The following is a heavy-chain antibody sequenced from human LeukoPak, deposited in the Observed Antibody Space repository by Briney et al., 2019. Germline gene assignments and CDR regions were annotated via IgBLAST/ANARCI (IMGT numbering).Heavy chain of an antibody. CDR3: AKPFRGGPVTGAFHI. Sequence: PGGSLRLSCAASGFNFENYGMDWVGQTPGKGLEWVSGMSWHSNIIGYVDSVKGRFTISRDNAKNSLYLQMNSLRAEDTAFYYCAKPFRGGPVTGAFHIWGQGTMVTVSS. J-gene: IGHJ3*02. D-gene: IGHD2-15*01. CDR2: MSWHSNII. CDR1: GFNFENYG. V-gene: IGHV3-9*01.